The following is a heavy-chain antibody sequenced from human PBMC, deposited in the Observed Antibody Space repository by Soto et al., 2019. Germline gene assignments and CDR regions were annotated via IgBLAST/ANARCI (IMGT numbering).Heavy chain of an antibody. CDR1: GESISSGGYY. CDR2: IYDSESA. V-gene: IGHV4-31*03. J-gene: IGHJ4*02. D-gene: IGHD6-6*01. CDR3: ARASSSSSAADY. Sequence: QVQLQESGPGLVKASQTLSLICSVSGESISSGGYYWSWIRHHPGKGLEWIGYIYDSESAYYNPSIKSRGTISMDRSKNHCAMKLSSVTAADTAVYYCARASSSSSAADYWGQGTLITVSS.